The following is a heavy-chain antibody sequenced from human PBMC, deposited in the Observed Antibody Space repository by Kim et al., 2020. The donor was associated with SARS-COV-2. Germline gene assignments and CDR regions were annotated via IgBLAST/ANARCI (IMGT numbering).Heavy chain of an antibody. CDR3: AKDPPYSYGDYTGLNNWFDP. CDR1: GFTFSSYA. D-gene: IGHD4-17*01. J-gene: IGHJ5*02. V-gene: IGHV3-23*01. CDR2: ISGSGGSK. Sequence: GGSLRLSCAASGFTFSSYAMSWVRQAPGKGLEWVSAISGSGGSKYYADSVKGRFTISRDNSKNTLYLQMNSLRAEDTAVYYCAKDPPYSYGDYTGLNNWFDPWGQGTLVTVSS.